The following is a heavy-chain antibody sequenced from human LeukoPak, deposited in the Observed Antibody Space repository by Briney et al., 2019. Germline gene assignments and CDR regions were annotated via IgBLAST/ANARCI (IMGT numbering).Heavy chain of an antibody. D-gene: IGHD3-16*02. V-gene: IGHV5-51*04. CDR2: IHPGDSDT. J-gene: IGHJ3*02. CDR3: ARSFTNAFDM. Sequence: GESLKISCKASGYSFTTDWIGWVRQMPGKGLEWMGIIHPGDSDTTYSPSFQGQVTISADKPISTAYLQWSSVKASDTAMYYCARSFTNAFDMWGQGTMVTVSS. CDR1: GYSFTTDW.